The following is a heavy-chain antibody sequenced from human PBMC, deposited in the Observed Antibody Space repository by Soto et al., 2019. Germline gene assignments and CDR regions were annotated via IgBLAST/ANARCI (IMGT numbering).Heavy chain of an antibody. J-gene: IGHJ4*02. CDR2: LDPIDSYT. V-gene: IGHV5-10-1*01. CDR1: GYSFTTHW. Sequence: PGESLKISCKASGYSFTTHWISWVRQMPGKGLEWMGRLDPIDSYTNYSPSFQGHVTITVDKSISTAYLQWSSLKASDTAMYYCGQTPHGGSHIDDWGQGTLVTVSS. D-gene: IGHD2-15*01. CDR3: GQTPHGGSHIDD.